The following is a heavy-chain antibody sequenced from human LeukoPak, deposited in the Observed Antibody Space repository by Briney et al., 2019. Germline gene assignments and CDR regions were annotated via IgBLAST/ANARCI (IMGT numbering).Heavy chain of an antibody. Sequence: SETLSLTCTVSSASVKTYYWSWIRQPPGKGLEWIGYIFYSGSTNYSPSLKSRVTISVDTSKNQFSLNLSSVTAADTAVYYCARHSPFYYDSSGYRAFDIWGQGTMVTVSS. CDR1: SASVKTYY. CDR2: IFYSGST. D-gene: IGHD3-22*01. CDR3: ARHSPFYYDSSGYRAFDI. J-gene: IGHJ3*02. V-gene: IGHV4-59*08.